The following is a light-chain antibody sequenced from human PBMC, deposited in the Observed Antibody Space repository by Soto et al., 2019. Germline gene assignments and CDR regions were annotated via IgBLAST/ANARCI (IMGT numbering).Light chain of an antibody. V-gene: IGKV3-20*01. CDR2: GVS. J-gene: IGKJ1*01. CDR1: QSVSSSY. Sequence: EIVLTQSPGTLSLSPGERATLSCRASQSVSSSYLAWFQQKPGQSPRLLIYGVSSRATGVPARFSGSGSGADFTLTISRLEPEDVAVYYCQHYGSSPLTFGQGTKVEI. CDR3: QHYGSSPLT.